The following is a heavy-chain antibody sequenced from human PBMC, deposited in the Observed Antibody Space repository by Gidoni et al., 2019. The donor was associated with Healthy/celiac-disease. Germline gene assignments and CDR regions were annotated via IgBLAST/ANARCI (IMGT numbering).Heavy chain of an antibody. Sequence: QVQLVESGGGVVQPGRSLRLSCAASGFTFSSYGMHWVRQAPGKGLEWVAVLWYDGSNKYYADSVKGRFTISRDNSKNTLYLQMNSLRAEDTAVYYCARGDIVVVESRARGFDPWGQGTLVTVSS. CDR2: LWYDGSNK. CDR1: GFTFSSYG. CDR3: ARGDIVVVESRARGFDP. D-gene: IGHD2-15*01. V-gene: IGHV3-33*01. J-gene: IGHJ5*02.